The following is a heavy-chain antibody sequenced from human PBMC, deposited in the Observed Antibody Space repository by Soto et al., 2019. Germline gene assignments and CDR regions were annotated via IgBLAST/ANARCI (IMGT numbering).Heavy chain of an antibody. Sequence: SETLSLTCTVSGGSISSYYWSWIRQPPGKGLEWIGYIYYSGSTNYNPSLKSRVTISVDTSKNQFSLKLSSVTAADTAVYYCARDLANWGFYFDYWGPGILVTVSS. J-gene: IGHJ4*02. V-gene: IGHV4-59*12. CDR3: ARDLANWGFYFDY. D-gene: IGHD7-27*01. CDR1: GGSISSYY. CDR2: IYYSGST.